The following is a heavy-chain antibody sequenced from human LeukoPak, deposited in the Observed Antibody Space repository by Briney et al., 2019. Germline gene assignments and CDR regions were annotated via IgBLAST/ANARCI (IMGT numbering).Heavy chain of an antibody. CDR3: AKAGYYYDSSGYSLDY. CDR2: ISGDGGST. D-gene: IGHD3-22*01. J-gene: IGHJ4*02. V-gene: IGHV3-43*02. CDR1: GFTFDDYA. Sequence: GGSLRLSCAASGFTFDDYAMHWVRQAPGKGLEWVSLISGDGGSTYYADSVKGRFTISRDNSKNSLYLQMYSLRTEDTALYYCAKAGYYYDSSGYSLDYWGQGTLVTVSS.